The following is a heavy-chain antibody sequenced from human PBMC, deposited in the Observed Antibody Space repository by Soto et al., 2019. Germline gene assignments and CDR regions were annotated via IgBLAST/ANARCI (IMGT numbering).Heavy chain of an antibody. D-gene: IGHD3-3*01. CDR1: GYSFTSYW. Sequence: PGESLKISCKGSGYSFTSYWIGWVRQMPGKGLEWMGIIYPGDSDTRYSPSFQGQVTISADKSISTAYLQWSSLKASDTAMYYCARHAGYYDFWSGYHTEEYFDYWGQGTLVTVSS. J-gene: IGHJ4*02. V-gene: IGHV5-51*01. CDR3: ARHAGYYDFWSGYHTEEYFDY. CDR2: IYPGDSDT.